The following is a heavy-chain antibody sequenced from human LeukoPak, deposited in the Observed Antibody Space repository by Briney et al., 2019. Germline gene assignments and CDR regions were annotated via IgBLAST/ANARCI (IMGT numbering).Heavy chain of an antibody. CDR1: GFTFSNDW. V-gene: IGHV3-74*01. CDR2: ISGDGTTT. D-gene: IGHD1-26*01. Sequence: PGGSPRLSCAVSGFTFSNDWMHWVRQAPGKGLLWVSRISGDGTTTNYADSVKGRFTISRDNAKNTLYLQMDSLRAEDTAVYYCAGTWAFDYWGQGTLVTVSS. J-gene: IGHJ4*02. CDR3: AGTWAFDY.